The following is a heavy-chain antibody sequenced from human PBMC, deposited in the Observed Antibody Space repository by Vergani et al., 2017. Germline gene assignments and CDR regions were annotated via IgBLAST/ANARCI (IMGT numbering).Heavy chain of an antibody. CDR1: GFTFSDYY. J-gene: IGHJ6*02. D-gene: IGHD2-2*01. Sequence: QVQLVESGGGLVKPGGSLRLSCAASGFTFSDYYMSCIRQSPGKGLECVSYISSSGSTIYYADSVKGRFTISRDNAKNSLYLQMNSLRAEDTAVYYCARDSTSSLYYYYGMDGWGQGTTVTVSS. V-gene: IGHV3-11*04. CDR3: ARDSTSSLYYYYGMDG. CDR2: ISSSGSTI.